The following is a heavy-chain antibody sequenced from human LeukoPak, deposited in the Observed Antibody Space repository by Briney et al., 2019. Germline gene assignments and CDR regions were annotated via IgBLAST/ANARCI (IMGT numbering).Heavy chain of an antibody. CDR2: IDQDGSEK. Sequence: GGSLRLSCAASGFTFSSYWMSWVRQVPGKGLEWVANIDQDGSEKYYVDSVKGRFTISRDNAKNSLYLQMNSLRAEDTAVYYCARDPYCSSTSCYWGYYMDVWGKGTTVTVSS. CDR1: GFTFSSYW. D-gene: IGHD2-2*01. J-gene: IGHJ6*03. CDR3: ARDPYCSSTSCYWGYYMDV. V-gene: IGHV3-7*01.